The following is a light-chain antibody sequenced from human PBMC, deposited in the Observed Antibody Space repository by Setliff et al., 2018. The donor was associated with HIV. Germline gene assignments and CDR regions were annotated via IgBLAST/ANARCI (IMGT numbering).Light chain of an antibody. V-gene: IGLV2-14*01. Sequence: QSVLTQPASVSGSPGQSITISCTGTSSDVGGYSHVSWYQQHPGKAPKLIIYEVSNRPSGVSNRFSGSKSGNTASLTISGLQAEDEDDYYCSSYAVTNTLPFGTGTKVTVL. CDR3: SSYAVTNTLP. CDR1: SSDVGGYSH. CDR2: EVS. J-gene: IGLJ1*01.